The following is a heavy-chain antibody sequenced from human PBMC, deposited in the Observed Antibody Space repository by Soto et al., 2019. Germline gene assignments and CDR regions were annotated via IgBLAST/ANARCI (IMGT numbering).Heavy chain of an antibody. V-gene: IGHV4-59*01. J-gene: IGHJ4*02. CDR3: ARIKSYYDSSGYYNLYYFDY. CDR2: IYYSGIT. CDR1: GDSISSYY. Sequence: PSETLSLTCTVSGDSISSYYWGWIRQPPGKGLEWIAYIYYSGITNYNPSLKSRVTISVDTSKNQFSLKLSSVTAADTAVYYCARIKSYYDSSGYYNLYYFDYWGQGTLVTVSS. D-gene: IGHD3-22*01.